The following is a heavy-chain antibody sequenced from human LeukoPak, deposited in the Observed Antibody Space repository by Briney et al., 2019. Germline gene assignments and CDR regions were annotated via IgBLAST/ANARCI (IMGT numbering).Heavy chain of an antibody. Sequence: GGSLRLSCAAPGFTFSSYWMSWVRQAPGKGLEWVANIKQDGSEKYYVDSVKGRFTISRDNAKNSLYLQMNSLRAEDTAVYYCARAPFHADYGDSFDYWGQGTLVTVSS. V-gene: IGHV3-7*01. CDR3: ARAPFHADYGDSFDY. CDR1: GFTFSSYW. CDR2: IKQDGSEK. D-gene: IGHD4-17*01. J-gene: IGHJ4*02.